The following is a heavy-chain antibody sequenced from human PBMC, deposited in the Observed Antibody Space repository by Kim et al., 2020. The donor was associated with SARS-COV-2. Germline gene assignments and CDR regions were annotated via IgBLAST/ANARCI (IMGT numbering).Heavy chain of an antibody. Sequence: GGSLRLSCAASGFTFSSYAMSWVRQAPGKGLEWVSAISGSGGSTYYADSVKGRFTISRDNSKNTLYLQMNSLRAEDTAVYYCAKWGSGYSYGLRYRFYYYGMDVWGQGTTVTVSS. CDR1: GFTFSSYA. D-gene: IGHD5-18*01. CDR3: AKWGSGYSYGLRYRFYYYGMDV. CDR2: ISGSGGST. V-gene: IGHV3-23*01. J-gene: IGHJ6*02.